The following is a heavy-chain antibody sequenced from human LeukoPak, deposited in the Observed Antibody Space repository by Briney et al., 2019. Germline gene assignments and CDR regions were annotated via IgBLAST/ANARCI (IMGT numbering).Heavy chain of an antibody. Sequence: SETLSLTCTVSGGSISSYYWSWIGQPPGKGLEGIGYIYYSGSTNYNPSLKRRVSITVETSKNQFSLKLSSVTAADTAVYYCARESVEMATIGAFDIWGQGTMVTVSS. D-gene: IGHD5-24*01. CDR3: ARESVEMATIGAFDI. CDR2: IYYSGST. V-gene: IGHV4-59*01. J-gene: IGHJ3*02. CDR1: GGSISSYY.